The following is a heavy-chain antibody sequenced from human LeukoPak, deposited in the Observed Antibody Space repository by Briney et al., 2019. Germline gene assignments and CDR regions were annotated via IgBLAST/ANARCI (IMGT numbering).Heavy chain of an antibody. Sequence: ASVKVSCKASGYTFTSYAMHWVRQAPGQRLEWMGWINAGNGNTKYSQKFQGRVTITRDTSASTAYMELSSLRSEDTAVYYCARVYMITFGGVIVPYDAFDIWGQGTMVTVSS. CDR2: INAGNGNT. V-gene: IGHV1-3*01. CDR1: GYTFTSYA. J-gene: IGHJ3*02. D-gene: IGHD3-16*02. CDR3: ARVYMITFGGVIVPYDAFDI.